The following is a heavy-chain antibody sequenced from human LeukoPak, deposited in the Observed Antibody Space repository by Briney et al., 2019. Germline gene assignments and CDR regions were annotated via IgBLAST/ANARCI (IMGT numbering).Heavy chain of an antibody. Sequence: PGGSLRLSRAASGFTFRSYEMNWVRQAPGKGLEWVSYISGSAGTIYYTDSVKGRFTISRDNAKNSLYLQMNSLRAEDTAVYYCARDPAAAGTVWLDPWGQGTLVTVSS. CDR2: ISGSAGTI. J-gene: IGHJ5*02. CDR3: ARDPAAAGTVWLDP. CDR1: GFTFRSYE. D-gene: IGHD6-13*01. V-gene: IGHV3-48*03.